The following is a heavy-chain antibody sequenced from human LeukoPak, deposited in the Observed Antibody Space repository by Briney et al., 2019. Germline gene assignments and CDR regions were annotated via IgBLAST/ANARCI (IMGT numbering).Heavy chain of an antibody. CDR3: ARGSGRRYFDY. D-gene: IGHD2-8*02. V-gene: IGHV4-34*01. J-gene: IGHJ4*02. CDR2: INHSGST. Sequence: SETLSLTCAVYGGSFSGYYWNWIRQPPGKGLEWIGEINHSGSTNYKSSLESRVTISIDTSKNQFSMKLYSVTAADTAVYFCARGSGRRYFDYWGQGTLLTVSS. CDR1: GGSFSGYY.